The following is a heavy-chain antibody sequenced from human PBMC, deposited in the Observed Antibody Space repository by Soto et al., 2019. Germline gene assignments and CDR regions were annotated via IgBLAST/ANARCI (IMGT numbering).Heavy chain of an antibody. J-gene: IGHJ6*02. CDR3: AASIFYYGMDV. CDR2: IYPGDSDT. CDR1: GNTFTNYW. V-gene: IGHV5-51*01. Sequence: ESLKISCKGSGNTFTNYWIGWVRQMPGKGPEWMGIIYPGDSDTKYNPSFQGQVTISADKSITTTYLQWSSLKASDTAIYYCAASIFYYGMDVWGQGTTVTVSS.